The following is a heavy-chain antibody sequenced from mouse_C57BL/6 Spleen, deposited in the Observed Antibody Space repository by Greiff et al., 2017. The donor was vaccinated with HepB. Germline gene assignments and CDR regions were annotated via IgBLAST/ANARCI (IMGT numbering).Heavy chain of an antibody. CDR3: ARRGLKPFWYFDV. Sequence: EVKLVESGGGLVQPGGSLKLSCAASGFTFSDYYMYWVRQTPEKRLEWVAYISNGGGSTYYPDTVKGRFTISRDNAKNTLYLQMSRLKSEDTAMYYCARRGLKPFWYFDVWGTGTTVTVSS. J-gene: IGHJ1*03. V-gene: IGHV5-12*01. D-gene: IGHD2-4*01. CDR1: GFTFSDYY. CDR2: ISNGGGST.